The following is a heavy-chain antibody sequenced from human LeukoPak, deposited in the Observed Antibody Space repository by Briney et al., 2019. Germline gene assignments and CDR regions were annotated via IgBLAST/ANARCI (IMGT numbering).Heavy chain of an antibody. Sequence: PGVSQRLPYAASGFTFHDYCMQWVRQAPGKGRVGLSRFKSDGSITTYADSVKGRVTISRDKAKNTLSLQMNSLRAEDTAVYYCARKGSTWSNWLDSWGQGTLVTVSS. CDR1: GFTFHDYC. J-gene: IGHJ5*01. CDR3: ARKGSTWSNWLDS. CDR2: FKSDGSIT. V-gene: IGHV3-74*01. D-gene: IGHD6-6*01.